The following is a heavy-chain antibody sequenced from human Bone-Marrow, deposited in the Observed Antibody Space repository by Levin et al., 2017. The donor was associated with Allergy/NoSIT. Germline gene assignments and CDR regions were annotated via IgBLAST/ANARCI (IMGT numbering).Heavy chain of an antibody. Sequence: PGGSLRLSCEVSGFILSSYWMSWVRQAPGKGLEWVANIKQDGSEKYYVDSVKGRFTISRDNAENLVALQMNSLRAEDTAVYYCARDPVIAARQIYWGQGTRVTVSS. D-gene: IGHD6-6*01. CDR3: ARDPVIAARQIY. V-gene: IGHV3-7*01. CDR2: IKQDGSEK. J-gene: IGHJ4*02. CDR1: GFILSSYW.